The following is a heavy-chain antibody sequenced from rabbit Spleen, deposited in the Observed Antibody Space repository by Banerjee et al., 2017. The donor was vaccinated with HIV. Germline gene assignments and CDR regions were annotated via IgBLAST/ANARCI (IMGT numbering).Heavy chain of an antibody. V-gene: IGHV1S45*01. D-gene: IGHD1-1*01. Sequence: QEQLVESGGGLVKPEGSLTLTCTASGFDFSNNYFMCWVRQAPGKGLEWIGCIGSNSGNTYFASWAKGRFTISKTSSTTVTLHMTSLTAADTATYFCARDTSSSFSSYGMDLWGQGTLVTVS. J-gene: IGHJ6*01. CDR2: IGSNSGNT. CDR3: ARDTSSSFSSYGMDL. CDR1: GFDFSNNYF.